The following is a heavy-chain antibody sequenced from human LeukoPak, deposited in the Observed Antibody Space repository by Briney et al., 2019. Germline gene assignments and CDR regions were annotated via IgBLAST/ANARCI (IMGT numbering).Heavy chain of an antibody. CDR2: IYYSGNT. Sequence: SETLSLTCTVSSGSIRIRNYYWGWIRPPPGKGLEWIGSIYYSGNTYYNPSPESRVTTSVDTSKNQFSLKLSSVTAADTAVYYCARHWVSSGTNWFDLWGQGTLVTVSS. D-gene: IGHD3-22*01. CDR1: SGSIRIRNYY. J-gene: IGHJ5*02. CDR3: ARHWVSSGTNWFDL. V-gene: IGHV4-39*01.